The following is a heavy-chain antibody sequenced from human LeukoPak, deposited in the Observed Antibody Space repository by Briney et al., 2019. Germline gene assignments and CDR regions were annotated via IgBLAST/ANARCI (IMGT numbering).Heavy chain of an antibody. Sequence: SETLSLTCTVSGGSISSYYWSWIRQPPGKGLEWIGYIYYSGSTNYNPSLKSRVAISVDTSKNQFSLKLSSVTAADTAVYYCARYYYDSSGEPRYYFDYWGQGTLVTVSS. CDR3: ARYYYDSSGEPRYYFDY. CDR1: GGSISSYY. D-gene: IGHD3-22*01. CDR2: IYYSGST. J-gene: IGHJ4*02. V-gene: IGHV4-59*01.